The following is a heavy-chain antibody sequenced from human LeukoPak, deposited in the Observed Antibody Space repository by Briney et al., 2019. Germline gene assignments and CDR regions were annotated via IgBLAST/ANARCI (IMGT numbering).Heavy chain of an antibody. Sequence: PSETLSLTCTVSGGSISSYYWSWIRQPAGKGLEWIGRIYTSGSTNYNPSLKSRVTMSVDASKNQFSLKLSSVTAADTAVYYCAREVVVSSSWGAYYYYYYMDVWGKGTTVTVSS. CDR3: AREVVVSSSWGAYYYYYYMDV. CDR1: GGSISSYY. CDR2: IYTSGST. J-gene: IGHJ6*03. D-gene: IGHD6-13*01. V-gene: IGHV4-4*07.